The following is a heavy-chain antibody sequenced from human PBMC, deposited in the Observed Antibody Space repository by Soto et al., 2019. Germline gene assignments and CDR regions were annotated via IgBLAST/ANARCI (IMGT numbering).Heavy chain of an antibody. V-gene: IGHV3-23*01. CDR2: ISGSGGST. D-gene: IGHD3-9*01. J-gene: IGHJ3*02. CDR3: SKDENDILTGYYLSSSPDAFDI. Sequence: PGGSLRLSCAASGFTFSSYAMSWVRQAPGKGLEWVSAISGSGGSTYYADYVKGRFTISRDNSKNTLYLQMNSLKAEDTDVNNCSKDENDILTGYYLSSSPDAFDIWGQGTMVTVSS. CDR1: GFTFSSYA.